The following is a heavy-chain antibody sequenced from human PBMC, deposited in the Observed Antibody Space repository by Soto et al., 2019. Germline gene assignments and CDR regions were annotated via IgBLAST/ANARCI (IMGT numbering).Heavy chain of an antibody. D-gene: IGHD6-19*01. J-gene: IGHJ4*02. CDR3: ARPKGSYSSGYYYFDY. CDR2: IIPLFGTA. CDR1: GGTFSTYA. V-gene: IGHV1-69*13. Sequence: SVKVSCKASGGTFSTYAIYWVRQAPGQGLEWMGAIIPLFGTADYAQKFQGRVTITADESTSTAYMELSSLRSEDTAVYYCARPKGSYSSGYYYFDYWGQGTLVTVS.